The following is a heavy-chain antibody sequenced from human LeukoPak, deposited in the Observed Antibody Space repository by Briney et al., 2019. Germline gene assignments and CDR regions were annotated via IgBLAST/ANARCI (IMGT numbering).Heavy chain of an antibody. CDR3: ASGVGDVVVVAATPYFQH. V-gene: IGHV4-61*01. J-gene: IGHJ1*01. Sequence: SETLSLTCTVSGGSASSGSYYWSWIRQPPGKGLEWIGYIYYSGSTNYNPSLKSRVTISVDTSKNQFSLKLSSVTAADTAVYYCASGVGDVVVVAATPYFQHWGQGTLVTVSS. CDR1: GGSASSGSYY. CDR2: IYYSGST. D-gene: IGHD2-15*01.